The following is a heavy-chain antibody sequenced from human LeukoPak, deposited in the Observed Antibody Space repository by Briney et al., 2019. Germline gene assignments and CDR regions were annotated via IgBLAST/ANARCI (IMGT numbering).Heavy chain of an antibody. CDR3: ARDGGSGGRLFDS. Sequence: SETLSLTCTLSDVSFSTYYWSWIRQPPGKGLEWIGYIYYSGTTNYNPSLKSRVTISVDTSKNQFSLRLSSVTAADTAVYYCARDGGSGGRLFDSWGQGTLVTVSS. CDR2: IYYSGTT. J-gene: IGHJ4*02. D-gene: IGHD2-15*01. CDR1: DVSFSTYY. V-gene: IGHV4-59*01.